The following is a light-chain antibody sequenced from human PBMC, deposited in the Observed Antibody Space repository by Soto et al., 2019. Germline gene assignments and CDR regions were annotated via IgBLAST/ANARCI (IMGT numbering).Light chain of an antibody. Sequence: QSVLTQPRSVSGSPGQSVTISCTGTSSDVGGYNFVSWYLQHPGKAPKLMIYDVTKRPSGVPDRFSGSKSGNTASLTISGLQAEDEADYYCCSYAGSYTWAFGTGTKLTVL. V-gene: IGLV2-11*01. CDR1: SSDVGGYNF. CDR3: CSYAGSYTWA. J-gene: IGLJ1*01. CDR2: DVT.